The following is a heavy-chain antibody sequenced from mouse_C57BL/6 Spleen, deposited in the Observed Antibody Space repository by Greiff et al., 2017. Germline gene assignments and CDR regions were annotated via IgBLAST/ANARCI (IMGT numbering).Heavy chain of an antibody. D-gene: IGHD1-1*01. CDR1: GYAFSSSW. CDR3: ARGPLYGSHYFDY. Sequence: QVQLQQSGPELVKPGASVKISCKASGYAFSSSWMNWVKQRPGKGLEWIGRIYPGDGDTNYNGKFKGKATLTADKSSSTAYMQLSSLTSEDSAVYFGARGPLYGSHYFDYWGQGTTLTVSS. J-gene: IGHJ2*01. CDR2: IYPGDGDT. V-gene: IGHV1-82*01.